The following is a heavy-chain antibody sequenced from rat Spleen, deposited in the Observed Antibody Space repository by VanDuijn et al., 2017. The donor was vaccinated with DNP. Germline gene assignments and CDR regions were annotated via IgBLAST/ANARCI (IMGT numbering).Heavy chain of an antibody. CDR2: ISYEGSNS. V-gene: IGHV5-22*01. Sequence: EVQLVESGGGLVQPGRSMKLSCAASGFTFSDSYMAWVRQAPKKGLEWVASISYEGSNSHYGDSVKGRFTISRDNAKSTLYLQMNSLRSEDTATYYCVGRPPPTRGPFDYWGQGVTVTVSS. CDR1: GFTFSDSY. J-gene: IGHJ2*01. CDR3: VGRPPPTRGPFDY. D-gene: IGHD1-4*01.